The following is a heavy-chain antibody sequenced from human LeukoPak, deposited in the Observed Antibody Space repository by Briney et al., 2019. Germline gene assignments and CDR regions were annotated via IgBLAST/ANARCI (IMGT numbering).Heavy chain of an antibody. CDR3: ASRDGYNAYYYMDV. CDR1: GGTFSSYA. Sequence: ASVKVSCKASGGTFSSYAISWVRQAPGQGLEWMGGIIPIFGTANYAQKFQGRVTITTDESTSIAYMELSSLRSEDTAVYYCASRDGYNAYYYMDVWGKGTTVTVSS. D-gene: IGHD5-24*01. CDR2: IIPIFGTA. J-gene: IGHJ6*03. V-gene: IGHV1-69*05.